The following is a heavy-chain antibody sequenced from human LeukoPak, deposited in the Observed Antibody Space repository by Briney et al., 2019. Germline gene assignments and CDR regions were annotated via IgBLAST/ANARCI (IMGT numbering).Heavy chain of an antibody. CDR3: APLVVVTAIQLDY. J-gene: IGHJ4*02. D-gene: IGHD2-21*02. CDR2: ISGSGGST. CDR1: GFTFSSYA. Sequence: GGSLRLSCAASGFTFSSYAMTWVRQAPGKGLEGVSTISGSGGSTYYADSVKGRFTISRDNSKNTLYLQMNSLRAEDTAVYFCAPLVVVTAIQLDYWGQGTLVTVSS. V-gene: IGHV3-23*01.